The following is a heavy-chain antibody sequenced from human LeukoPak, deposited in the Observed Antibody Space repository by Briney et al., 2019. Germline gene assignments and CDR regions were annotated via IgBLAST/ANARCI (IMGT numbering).Heavy chain of an antibody. CDR3: ARDGASREVVDY. D-gene: IGHD1-26*01. CDR2: INPNSGGT. CDR1: GYTFTGYY. J-gene: IGHJ4*02. V-gene: IGHV1-2*02. Sequence: ASVKVSCKASGYTFTGYYMHRVRQAPGQGLEWMGWINPNSGGTNYAQKFQGRVTMTRDTSISTAYMELSRLRSDDTAVYYCARDGASREVVDYWGQGTLVTVSS.